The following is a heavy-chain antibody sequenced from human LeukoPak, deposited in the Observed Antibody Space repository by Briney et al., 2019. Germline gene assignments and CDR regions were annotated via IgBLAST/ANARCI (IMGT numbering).Heavy chain of an antibody. J-gene: IGHJ6*03. Sequence: ASVKVSCKVSGYTLTELSMHWVRQAPGKGLEWMGGFDPEDGETIYAQKFQGRVTMTEDTSTDTAYMELSSLRSEDTAVYYCATSTVTTDQYYYYYYMDDWGKGTTVTVSS. CDR3: ATSTVTTDQYYYYYYMDD. D-gene: IGHD4-17*01. V-gene: IGHV1-24*01. CDR2: FDPEDGET. CDR1: GYTLTELS.